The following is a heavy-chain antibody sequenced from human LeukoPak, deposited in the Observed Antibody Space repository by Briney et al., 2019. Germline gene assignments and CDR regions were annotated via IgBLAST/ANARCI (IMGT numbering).Heavy chain of an antibody. CDR1: GYTFTSYG. CDR2: ISAYNGNT. CDR3: ARGGDRPNWFDA. Sequence: ASVKVSCKASGYTFTSYGISWVRQAPGQGLEWRGWISAYNGNTNYAQKLQGRVTMTTDTSTSTAYTELGSLRSDDPAVYYCARGGDRPNWFDAWGQGTLVTVSS. V-gene: IGHV1-18*01. D-gene: IGHD2-21*02. J-gene: IGHJ5*02.